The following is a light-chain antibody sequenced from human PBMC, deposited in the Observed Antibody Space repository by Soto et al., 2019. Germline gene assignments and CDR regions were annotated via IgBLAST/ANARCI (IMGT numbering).Light chain of an antibody. CDR1: QSVSSY. J-gene: IGKJ4*02. CDR3: EPYCGRPLM. CDR2: DAS. V-gene: IGKV3-11*01. Sequence: PASLCMNADKKATLSCRASQSVSSYLAWYQQKPGQAPRLLIYDASNRPTGIQARFSGSRAGAEFTLILSDLPSEDLAAYYFEPYCGRPLMVGGGTKVDIK.